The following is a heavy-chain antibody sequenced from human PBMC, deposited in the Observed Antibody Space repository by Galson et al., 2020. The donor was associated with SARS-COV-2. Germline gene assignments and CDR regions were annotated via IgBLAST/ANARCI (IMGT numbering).Heavy chain of an antibody. V-gene: IGHV3-48*04. Sequence: ASGFTFSSYSMNWVRQAPGKGLEWVSYISSSSSTIYYTDSVKGRFTISRDNAKNSLYLQMNSLRAEDTAVYYCARDAGTGTLDCWGQGTRVTVSS. J-gene: IGHJ4*02. CDR1: GFTFSSYS. CDR3: ARDAGTGTLDC. D-gene: IGHD1-1*01. CDR2: ISSSSSTI.